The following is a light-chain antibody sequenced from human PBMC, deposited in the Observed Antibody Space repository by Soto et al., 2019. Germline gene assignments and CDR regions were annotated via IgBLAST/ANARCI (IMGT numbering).Light chain of an antibody. J-gene: IGKJ1*01. V-gene: IGKV1-5*01. CDR1: QSISNW. CDR3: QQYNSYS. Sequence: DIQMTQSPSSLSASVGDRVIITCRASQSISNWLAWYQQKPETAPKLLIYHASTLESGVPSRFSGSGSGTEFTLTISSLQPDDFATYYCQQYNSYSFGQGTKV. CDR2: HAS.